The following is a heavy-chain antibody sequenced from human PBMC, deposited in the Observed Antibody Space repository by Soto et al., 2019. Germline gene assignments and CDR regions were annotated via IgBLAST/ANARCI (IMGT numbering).Heavy chain of an antibody. CDR3: ARGQRIGTITPWFDY. CDR2: INHSGSA. CDR1: IGSFNPYY. D-gene: IGHD3-10*01. J-gene: IGHJ4*02. Sequence: PSETLSLTCAVYIGSFNPYYWTWIRQPPGKGLEWIGEINHSGSANYNPSLKSRVTISADTSKNQFSLKMRSVTAADTAAYYCARGQRIGTITPWFDYWGQGTLVTVSS. V-gene: IGHV4-34*01.